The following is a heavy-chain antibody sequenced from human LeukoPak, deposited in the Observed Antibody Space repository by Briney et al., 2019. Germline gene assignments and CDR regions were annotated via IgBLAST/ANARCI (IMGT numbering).Heavy chain of an antibody. CDR3: AREAHCSSTSCYTEEYYFDY. D-gene: IGHD2-2*02. J-gene: IGHJ4*02. CDR2: IYHSGST. V-gene: IGHV4-59*12. CDR1: GGSISSYY. Sequence: SETLSLTCTVSGGSISSYYWSWIRQPPGKGLEWIGYIYHSGSTYYNPSLKSRVTISVDRSKNQFSLKLSSVTAADTAVYYCAREAHCSSTSCYTEEYYFDYWGQGTLVTVSS.